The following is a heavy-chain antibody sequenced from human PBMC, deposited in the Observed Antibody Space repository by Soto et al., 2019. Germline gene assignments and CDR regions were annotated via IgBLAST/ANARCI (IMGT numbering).Heavy chain of an antibody. D-gene: IGHD2-15*01. CDR2: ISYDGSNK. Sequence: PGGSLRLSCAASGFTFSSYAMHWVRQAPGKGLEWVAVISYDGSNKYYADSVKGRFTISRDNSKNTLYLQMNSLRAEDTAVYYCARDHTVYCSGGSCPYGMDVWGQGTTVTVSS. J-gene: IGHJ6*02. CDR3: ARDHTVYCSGGSCPYGMDV. CDR1: GFTFSSYA. V-gene: IGHV3-30-3*01.